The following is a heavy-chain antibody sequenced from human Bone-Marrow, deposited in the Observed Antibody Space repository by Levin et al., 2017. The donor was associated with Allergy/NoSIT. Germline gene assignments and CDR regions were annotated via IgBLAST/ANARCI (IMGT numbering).Heavy chain of an antibody. J-gene: IGHJ5*02. CDR1: GYTFITYA. V-gene: IGHV1-3*01. D-gene: IGHD3-16*01. CDR3: ARVDYYEGNEYVEWLDP. Sequence: GESLKISCKASGYTFITYAIHWVRQAPGQRLEWMGWINAGNGNTEYSQKFQGRVTITRDTSASTAYMELSSLRFEDTAVYYCARVDYYEGNEYVEWLDPWGQGTLVTVSS. CDR2: INAGNGNT.